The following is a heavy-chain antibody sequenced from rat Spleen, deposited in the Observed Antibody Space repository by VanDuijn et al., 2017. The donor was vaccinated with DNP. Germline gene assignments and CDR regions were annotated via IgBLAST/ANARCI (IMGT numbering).Heavy chain of an antibody. D-gene: IGHD1-12*01. CDR2: ISFDGSST. Sequence: EVQLVESDGGLVQPGRSLKLSCAASGFTFSDYNMAWVRQAPTEGLEWVAAISFDGSSTYYRDSVKGRFTISRDNAQSTLYLQMDSLRSEDTATYYCTRHRTIMPYYYAMDAWGQGASVTVSS. V-gene: IGHV5-7*01. CDR1: GFTFSDYN. CDR3: TRHRTIMPYYYAMDA. J-gene: IGHJ4*01.